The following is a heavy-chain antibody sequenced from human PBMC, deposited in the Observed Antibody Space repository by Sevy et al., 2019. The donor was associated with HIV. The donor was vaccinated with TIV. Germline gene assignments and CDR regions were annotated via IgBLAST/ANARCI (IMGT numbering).Heavy chain of an antibody. CDR2: LSFGCGEI. Sequence: GESLKISCAASGFTFSKYSMSWVRQPPGKGLEWVSTLSFGCGEINYADSVEGRFTISRDNSKSSLYLQMNNLRPEDTAVYYCAREGCTKPHDYWGQGTLVTVSS. CDR3: AREGCTKPHDY. J-gene: IGHJ4*02. CDR1: GFTFSKYS. V-gene: IGHV3-23*01. D-gene: IGHD2-8*01.